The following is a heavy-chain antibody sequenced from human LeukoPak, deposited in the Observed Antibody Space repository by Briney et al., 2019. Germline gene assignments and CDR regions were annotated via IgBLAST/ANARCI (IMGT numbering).Heavy chain of an antibody. D-gene: IGHD3-22*01. V-gene: IGHV1-2*02. CDR1: GYTFTGYY. CDR3: ARDAVTVVTPYFDS. CDR2: INLNSGGT. J-gene: IGHJ4*02. Sequence: ASVKVSCKTSGYTFTGYYMHWVRQAPGQGLEWMGWINLNSGGTNYAQTFQGRVTMTRDTSISTAYMDLSRLRSDDTAVYYCARDAVTVVTPYFDSWGQGTLVTVSS.